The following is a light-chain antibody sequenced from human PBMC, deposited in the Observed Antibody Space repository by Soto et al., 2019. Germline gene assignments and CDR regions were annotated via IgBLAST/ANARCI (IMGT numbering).Light chain of an antibody. J-gene: IGKJ4*01. CDR3: QQFGSSRLT. CDR2: AAS. V-gene: IGKV3-20*01. CDR1: QSVSTNY. Sequence: EIVLTQSPDTLSLSPGERATLSCRASQSVSTNYLAWYQQKLGQAPRLLIYAASNRATGIPDRFSGSASGTDFTLTISRLEPEDFAVYYCQQFGSSRLTFGGGTKVDIK.